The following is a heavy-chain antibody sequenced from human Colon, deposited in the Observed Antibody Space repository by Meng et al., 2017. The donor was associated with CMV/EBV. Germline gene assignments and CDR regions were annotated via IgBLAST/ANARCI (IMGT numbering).Heavy chain of an antibody. V-gene: IGHV2-5*02. CDR1: GFSLNTYEVG. J-gene: IGHJ4*02. Sequence: QITLKESCPTLVKPTQTPTLTCTFSGFSLNTYEVGVGWFRQPPGKAPEWLALIYWDDDKRYRSSLGNRLTLTHDASKNQVVLTVTDMDPVDTATYYCAHKSLPAAFFDYWSQGTLVTVSS. CDR3: AHKSLPAAFFDY. CDR2: IYWDDDK. D-gene: IGHD2-2*01.